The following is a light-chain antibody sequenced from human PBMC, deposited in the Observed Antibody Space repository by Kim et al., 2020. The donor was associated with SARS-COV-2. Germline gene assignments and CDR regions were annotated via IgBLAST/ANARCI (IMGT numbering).Light chain of an antibody. Sequence: ASVGDRVTITCRASQGISNSLAWYQQKPGKVPKVLIYAASALQSGVPSRFSGSGSGTDFALTISSLQPEDVATYYCQKYNAAPWTFGQGTKVDIK. CDR2: AAS. J-gene: IGKJ1*01. V-gene: IGKV1-27*01. CDR3: QKYNAAPWT. CDR1: QGISNS.